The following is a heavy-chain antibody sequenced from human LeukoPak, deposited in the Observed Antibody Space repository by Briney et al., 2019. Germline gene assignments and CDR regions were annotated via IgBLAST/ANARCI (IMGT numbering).Heavy chain of an antibody. CDR3: ARAGAYCSSTSCYEGYYGMDV. CDR2: SIPCFGSA. CDR1: GGTFSSYA. V-gene: IGHV1-69*13. J-gene: IGHJ6*02. Sequence: SVEVSCKASGGTFSSYAISWVRQAPGQGLEWMGGSIPCFGSANYAQKFQGRVTITADESTSTAYMELSSLRSEDTAVYYCARAGAYCSSTSCYEGYYGMDVWGQGTTVTVSS. D-gene: IGHD2-2*01.